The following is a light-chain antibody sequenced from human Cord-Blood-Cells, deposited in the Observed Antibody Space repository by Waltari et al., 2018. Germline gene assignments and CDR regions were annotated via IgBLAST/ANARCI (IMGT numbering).Light chain of an antibody. CDR2: DVS. J-gene: IGLJ1*01. Sequence: HSALTPPRSVSGSPGQSVTIPCTGTRSDVGGYNVVSWYQQHPGKAPKLMIYDVSKRPSGVPDRFSGSKSGNTASLTISGLQAEDEADYYCCSYAGSYTYVFGTGTKVTVL. V-gene: IGLV2-11*01. CDR1: RSDVGGYNV. CDR3: CSYAGSYTYV.